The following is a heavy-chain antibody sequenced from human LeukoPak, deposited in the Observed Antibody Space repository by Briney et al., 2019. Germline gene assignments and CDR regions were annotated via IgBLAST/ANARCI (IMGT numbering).Heavy chain of an antibody. V-gene: IGHV3-30*03. CDR2: ISYDGSNK. CDR3: ARDKLPPYYYYGMDV. Sequence: GGSLRLSCAASGFTFSSYGMHWVRQAPGKGLEWVAVISYDGSNKYYADSVKGRFTISRDNSKNTLYLQMNSLRAEDTAVYYCARDKLPPYYYYGMDVWGQGTTVTVSS. CDR1: GFTFSSYG. D-gene: IGHD1-7*01. J-gene: IGHJ6*02.